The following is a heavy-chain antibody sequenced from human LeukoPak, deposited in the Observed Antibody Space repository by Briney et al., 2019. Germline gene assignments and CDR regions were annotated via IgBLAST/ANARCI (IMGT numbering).Heavy chain of an antibody. J-gene: IGHJ4*02. V-gene: IGHV3-30*02. CDR3: AKDPGVRWLVHDYFDY. Sequence: PGGSLRLSCAASGFTFSSYGMHWVRQAPGKGLEWVAFIRYDGSNKYYADSVKGRFTISRDNSKNTLYLQMNSLRAEDTAVYYCAKDPGVRWLVHDYFDYWGQGTLVTVSS. CDR1: GFTFSSYG. CDR2: IRYDGSNK. D-gene: IGHD6-19*01.